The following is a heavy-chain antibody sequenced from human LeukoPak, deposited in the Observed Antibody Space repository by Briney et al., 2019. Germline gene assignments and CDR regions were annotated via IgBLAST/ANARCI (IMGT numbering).Heavy chain of an antibody. Sequence: GGSLILSCAASGFTFSSYWMHWVRQAPGKGLVWVSRINSDGSSTSYADSVKGRFTISRDNAKNTLYLQMNSLRAEDTAMYYCARDGRSGPTNCFDPWGQGTLVTVSS. J-gene: IGHJ5*02. D-gene: IGHD2-15*01. V-gene: IGHV3-74*01. CDR2: INSDGSST. CDR3: ARDGRSGPTNCFDP. CDR1: GFTFSSYW.